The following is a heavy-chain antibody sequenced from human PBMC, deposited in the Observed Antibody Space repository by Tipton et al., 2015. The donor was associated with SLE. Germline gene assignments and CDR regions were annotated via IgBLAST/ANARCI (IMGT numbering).Heavy chain of an antibody. J-gene: IGHJ4*02. V-gene: IGHV3-30*02. CDR1: GFTYSGYA. CDR2: IRADGSNK. CDR3: SGGTGAYFDH. D-gene: IGHD3-16*01. Sequence: SLRLSCAASGFTYSGYAMHWVRQAPGKGLAWVAFIRADGSNKDYADSVKGRFTISRDNSKNNLYLQMNRLRVEDTAVYYCSGGTGAYFDHWGQGTLVTVSS.